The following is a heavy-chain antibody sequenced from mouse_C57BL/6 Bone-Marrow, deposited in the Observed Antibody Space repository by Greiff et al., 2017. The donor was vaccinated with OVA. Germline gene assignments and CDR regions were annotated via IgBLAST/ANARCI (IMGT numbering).Heavy chain of an antibody. CDR3: ATYYSNPWFAY. CDR1: GFSLTSSG. CDR2: IWGGGST. J-gene: IGHJ3*01. D-gene: IGHD2-5*01. V-gene: IGHV2-9*01. Sequence: VKLMESGPGLVAPSQSLSITCTVSGFSLTSSGVDWVRQPPGKGLEWLGVIWGGGSTNYNSALMSRLSISKDNSKSQVFLNMNSLQTDDTAMYYCATYYSNPWFAYWGQGTLVTVSA.